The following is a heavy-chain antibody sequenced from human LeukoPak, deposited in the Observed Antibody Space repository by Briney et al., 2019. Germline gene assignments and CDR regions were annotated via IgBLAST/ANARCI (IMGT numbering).Heavy chain of an antibody. Sequence: PGGSLRLSCAASGFTFSSYTMNWVRQAPGRGLGWVSSITSSSSYIYYADLVKGRFTISRDNARNSLYLQMDSLRAEDTAVYYCARVKWLSAAGTEGNFDYWGQGTLVTVSS. V-gene: IGHV3-21*01. CDR2: ITSSSSYI. CDR3: ARVKWLSAAGTEGNFDY. CDR1: GFTFSSYT. J-gene: IGHJ4*02. D-gene: IGHD6-13*01.